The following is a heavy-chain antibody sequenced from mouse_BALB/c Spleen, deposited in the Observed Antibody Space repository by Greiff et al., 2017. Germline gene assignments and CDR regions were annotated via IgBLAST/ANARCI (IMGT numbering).Heavy chain of an antibody. V-gene: IGHV2-6-7*01. Sequence: VQGVESGPGLVAPSQSLSITCTVSGFSLTGYGVNWVRQPPGKGLEWLGMIWGDGSTDYNSALKSRLSISKDNSKSQVFLKMNSLQTDDTARYYCARGDGYGRFAYWGQGTLVTVSA. CDR1: GFSLTGYG. CDR2: IWGDGST. CDR3: ARGDGYGRFAY. J-gene: IGHJ3*01. D-gene: IGHD2-2*01.